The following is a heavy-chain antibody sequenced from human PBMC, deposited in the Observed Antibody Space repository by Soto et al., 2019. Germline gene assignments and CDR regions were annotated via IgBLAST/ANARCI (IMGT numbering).Heavy chain of an antibody. D-gene: IGHD3-22*01. Sequence: GSLRLSCASSGFTFSSYGMHWVRQAPGKGLEWVAVISYDGSNKYYADSVKGRFTISRDNSKNTLYLQMNSLRAEDTAVYYCAKRYYYDSSGYYPPLYYYYYGMDVWGQGTTVTVSS. V-gene: IGHV3-30*18. CDR2: ISYDGSNK. J-gene: IGHJ6*02. CDR3: AKRYYYDSSGYYPPLYYYYYGMDV. CDR1: GFTFSSYG.